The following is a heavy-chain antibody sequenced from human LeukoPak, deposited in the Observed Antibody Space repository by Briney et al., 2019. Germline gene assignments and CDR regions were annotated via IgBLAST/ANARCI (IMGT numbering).Heavy chain of an antibody. CDR2: INPNSGGT. J-gene: IGHJ4*02. D-gene: IGHD1-26*01. CDR3: ARGPRGSGSYEY. CDR1: GYTFTGYY. V-gene: IGHV1-2*06. Sequence: ASVKVSCKASGYTFTGYYMHWVRQAPGQGLEWMGRINPNSGGTNYAQKFQGRVTMTRDTSISAAYMELSRLRSDDTAVYYCARGPRGSGSYEYWGQGTLVTVSS.